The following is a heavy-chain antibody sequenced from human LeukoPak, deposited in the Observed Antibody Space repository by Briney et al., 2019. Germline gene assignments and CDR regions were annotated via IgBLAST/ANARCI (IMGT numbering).Heavy chain of an antibody. Sequence: PSETLSLTCTVSGYSISSGYYWGWIRQPPGQGLEWIGTIYHSGSTYYNPSLKSRVTISVDTSKNQFSLKLSSVTAADTAVYYCARVGGELPYYFDYWGQGTLVTVSS. CDR1: GYSISSGYY. CDR3: ARVGGELPYYFDY. D-gene: IGHD3-16*02. V-gene: IGHV4-38-2*02. J-gene: IGHJ4*02. CDR2: IYHSGST.